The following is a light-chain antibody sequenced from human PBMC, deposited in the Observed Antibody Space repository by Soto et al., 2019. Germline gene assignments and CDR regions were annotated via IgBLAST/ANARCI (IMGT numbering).Light chain of an antibody. Sequence: EIVLTQSPGTLSLSPGERATLSCRASQSVSSSYLAWYQQKPGQALRLLIYGASSRATGIPDRFSGSGSGTDFTLTISRLEPEDFAVYFCQQYGRSPRTFGQGTKVDIK. V-gene: IGKV3-20*01. CDR1: QSVSSSY. CDR3: QQYGRSPRT. J-gene: IGKJ1*01. CDR2: GAS.